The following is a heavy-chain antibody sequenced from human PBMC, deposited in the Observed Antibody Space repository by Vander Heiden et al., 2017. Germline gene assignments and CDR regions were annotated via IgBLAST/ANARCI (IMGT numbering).Heavy chain of an antibody. CDR2: INPSGGST. V-gene: IGHV1-46*01. D-gene: IGHD3-22*01. CDR1: GYTFTSYY. Sequence: QVQLVQSGAEVKNPGASVKVSCKASGYTFTSYYMHWVRQAPGQGREWMGIINPSGGSTSYAQKFQGRVTMTRDTSTSTVYMELSSLRSEDTAVYYCARVRKNYYDSSGYPQPLVYWGQGTLVTVSS. J-gene: IGHJ4*02. CDR3: ARVRKNYYDSSGYPQPLVY.